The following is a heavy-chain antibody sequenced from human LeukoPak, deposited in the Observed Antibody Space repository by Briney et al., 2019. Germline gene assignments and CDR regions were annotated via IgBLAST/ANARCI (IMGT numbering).Heavy chain of an antibody. D-gene: IGHD4-17*01. CDR3: ASRREDYGDLFDY. V-gene: IGHV3-30*19. CDR1: GFTFSNYG. Sequence: GRSLRLSCAASGFTFSNYGMHWVRQAPGKGLEWVAVISYDGSNKYYADSVKGRFTISRDNSKNTLYLQMNSLRAEDTAVYYCASRREDYGDLFDYWGQGTLVTVSS. CDR2: ISYDGSNK. J-gene: IGHJ4*02.